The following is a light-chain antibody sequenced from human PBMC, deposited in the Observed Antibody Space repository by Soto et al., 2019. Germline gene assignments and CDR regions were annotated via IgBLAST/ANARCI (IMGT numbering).Light chain of an antibody. Sequence: EIVLTQSPGTLSLSPGERATLSCRASQSVRSTYLAWYQQKPGQAPRLLIYGASSRATGIPDRFSGSGSGTDFTLTITRQEPEDFAVFACQQYGTSPESFGQGTKLEIK. V-gene: IGKV3-20*01. CDR2: GAS. CDR3: QQYGTSPES. CDR1: QSVRSTY. J-gene: IGKJ2*01.